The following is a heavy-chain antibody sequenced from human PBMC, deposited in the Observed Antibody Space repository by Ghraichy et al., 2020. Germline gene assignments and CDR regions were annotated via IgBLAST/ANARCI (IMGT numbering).Heavy chain of an antibody. Sequence: SQTLSLTCAVYGGSFSGYYWSWIRQPPGKGLEWIGFIYTSGSTNYNPSLKSRVTISVDTSKNQFSLKLSSVTAADTAVYYCAREGEDYYGSGSAPGLWFDPWGQGTTVTVSS. J-gene: IGHJ5*02. CDR2: IYTSGST. V-gene: IGHV4-4*08. CDR3: AREGEDYYGSGSAPGLWFDP. D-gene: IGHD3-10*01. CDR1: GGSFSGYY.